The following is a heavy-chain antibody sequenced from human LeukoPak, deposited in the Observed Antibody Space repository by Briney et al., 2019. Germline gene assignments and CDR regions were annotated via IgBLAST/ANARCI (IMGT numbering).Heavy chain of an antibody. CDR1: GYIFTSYW. J-gene: IGHJ4*02. V-gene: IGHV5-10-1*01. CDR2: INPSDSYT. D-gene: IGHD6-13*01. CDR3: ARQGLSSSFDY. Sequence: GESLKISFKGSGYIFTSYWITWVRQMPGKGLEWMGRINPSDSYTNYSPSFQGHVTISADKSVSTAYLQWSSLNASDTGMYYCARQGLSSSFDYWGQGTLVTVSS.